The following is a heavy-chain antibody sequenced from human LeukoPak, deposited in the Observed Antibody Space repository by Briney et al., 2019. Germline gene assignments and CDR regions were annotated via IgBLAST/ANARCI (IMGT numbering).Heavy chain of an antibody. Sequence: SGGSLRLSCAASGFTFSSYGMHWVRQAPGKGLEWVAVIWYDGSNKYYADSVKGRFTISRDNSKNTLYLQMNSLRAEDTAVYYCARELGDDYDSYNWFDPWGQGTLVTVSS. D-gene: IGHD3-22*01. CDR2: IWYDGSNK. V-gene: IGHV3-33*01. J-gene: IGHJ5*02. CDR1: GFTFSSYG. CDR3: ARELGDDYDSYNWFDP.